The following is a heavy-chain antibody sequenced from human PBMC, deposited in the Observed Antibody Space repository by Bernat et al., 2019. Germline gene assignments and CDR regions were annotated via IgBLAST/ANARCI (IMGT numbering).Heavy chain of an antibody. D-gene: IGHD3-22*01. V-gene: IGHV1-3*01. CDR3: ARGDSSGHDAFDI. J-gene: IGHJ3*02. Sequence: QVQLVQSGAEVKKPGASVTVSCKASGYTFTSYAMHWVRQAPGQRLEWMGWSNAGNGNTKYSQKFQGRVTITRDTSASTADMELGSLRSEDTAVYYCARGDSSGHDAFDIWGQGTMVTVSS. CDR1: GYTFTSYA. CDR2: SNAGNGNT.